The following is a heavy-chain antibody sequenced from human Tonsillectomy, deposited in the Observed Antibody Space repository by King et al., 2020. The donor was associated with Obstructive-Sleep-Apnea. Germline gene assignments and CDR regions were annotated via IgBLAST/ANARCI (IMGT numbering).Heavy chain of an antibody. D-gene: IGHD5-18*01. Sequence: EVQLVESGGGLVQPGGSLRLSCAASGFTFSSYAMSWVRQAPGKGLEWVSAISGSGGSTYYADSVKGRFTISRDNCKNTLYLQMNSLRAEDTVVYYCAKDLGYSYAWDYWGQGTLVTVSS. J-gene: IGHJ4*02. V-gene: IGHV3-23*04. CDR1: GFTFSSYA. CDR3: AKDLGYSYAWDY. CDR2: ISGSGGST.